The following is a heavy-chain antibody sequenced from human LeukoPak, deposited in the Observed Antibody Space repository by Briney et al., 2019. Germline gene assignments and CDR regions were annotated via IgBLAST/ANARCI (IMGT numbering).Heavy chain of an antibody. CDR2: IKGDGTQR. Sequence: GGSLRLSCVASGFTISDYWMHWVRHAPGKGLVYVSHIKGDGTQRGYADSVKGPFTISRENAKNTLYLQMNSLRAEDTAVYFCSRDWRNYAQDVWGKGTTVTVSS. CDR1: GFTISDYW. CDR3: SRDWRNYAQDV. J-gene: IGHJ6*04. V-gene: IGHV3-74*01.